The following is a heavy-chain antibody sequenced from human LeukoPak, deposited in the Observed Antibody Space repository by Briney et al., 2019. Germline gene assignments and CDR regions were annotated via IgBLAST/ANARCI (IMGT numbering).Heavy chain of an antibody. D-gene: IGHD2-15*01. V-gene: IGHV4-38-2*02. Sequence: KPSETLSLTCAVSGYSISSGYYWGWIRQPPGKGLEWIGTIYHSGSTYYNPSLKSRVTISADTSKNQFSLKLSSVTAADTAVYYCAREGSGGSCYDWGQGTLVTVSS. J-gene: IGHJ4*02. CDR2: IYHSGST. CDR3: AREGSGGSCYD. CDR1: GYSISSGYY.